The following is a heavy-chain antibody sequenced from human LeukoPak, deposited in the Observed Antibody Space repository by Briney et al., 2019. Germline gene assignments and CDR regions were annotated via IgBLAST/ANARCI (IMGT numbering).Heavy chain of an antibody. V-gene: IGHV1-2*02. CDR3: VRFHTNGWYGLDY. CDR2: INPKSGGT. D-gene: IGHD6-19*01. CDR1: GYTFTGYY. Sequence: ASVKVSCKASGYTFTGYYMHWLRQAPGQGLEWMGWINPKSGGTKYAQNFQGRVTMTRDTSISTAYMELSSLRSDDTAVYYCVRFHTNGWYGLDYWGQGTLVTVSS. J-gene: IGHJ4*02.